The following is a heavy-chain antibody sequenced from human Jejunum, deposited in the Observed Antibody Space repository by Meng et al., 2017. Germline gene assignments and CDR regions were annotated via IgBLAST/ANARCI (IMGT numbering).Heavy chain of an antibody. CDR1: GVIFGDYW. Sequence: GESLKISCAASGVIFGDYWMHWVRQAPGKGLMWVSRIKSDGNSITYAESVKGRFTISRDNAKNSLYLQMNSLRAEDTAVYYCARDGYSYGYGVDYWGHGTLVTVSS. D-gene: IGHD5-18*01. CDR3: ARDGYSYGYGVDY. V-gene: IGHV3-74*03. CDR2: IKSDGNSI. J-gene: IGHJ4*01.